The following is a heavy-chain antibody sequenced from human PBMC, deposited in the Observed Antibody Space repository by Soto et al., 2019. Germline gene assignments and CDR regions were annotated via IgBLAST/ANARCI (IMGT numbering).Heavy chain of an antibody. CDR3: AKDKDRQQLGGNYYYIMDV. V-gene: IGHV1-69*12. J-gene: IGHJ6*02. D-gene: IGHD3-10*01. Sequence: QVQLVQSGAEVKKPGSSVKISCKASGGTFRTNAFSWVQQAPGQGLEWMGGIIPIFPTPDYPQKFQGRVTITADESTTTTYMELSSLRSEDTATYYCAKDKDRQQLGGNYYYIMDVWGQGTTVTVSS. CDR2: IIPIFPTP. CDR1: GGTFRTNA.